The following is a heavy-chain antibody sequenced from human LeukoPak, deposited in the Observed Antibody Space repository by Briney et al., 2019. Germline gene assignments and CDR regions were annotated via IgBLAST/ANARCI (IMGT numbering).Heavy chain of an antibody. J-gene: IGHJ5*02. CDR3: AKKTLPVSGYTYFDP. CDR1: GFTFSTYA. V-gene: IGHV3-23*01. CDR2: ISGSTYTT. D-gene: IGHD6-19*01. Sequence: GSLRLSCAASGFTFSTYAMSWIRQAPGKGLEWVSIISGSTYTTYYADSVKGRFTISRDNSKNTLYLQMHSLRAEDTAIYYCAKKTLPVSGYTYFDPWGQGTLVIVSS.